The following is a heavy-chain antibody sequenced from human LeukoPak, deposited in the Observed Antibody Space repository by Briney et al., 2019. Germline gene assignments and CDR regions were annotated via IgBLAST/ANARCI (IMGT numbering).Heavy chain of an antibody. J-gene: IGHJ3*02. D-gene: IGHD6-19*01. CDR3: ARESAVDNDAFDI. CDR2: INPNSGGT. CDR1: GYTFTGYY. V-gene: IGHV1-2*02. Sequence: GASVKVSCKASGYTFTGYYMHWVRQAPGQGLEWMGWINPNSGGTNYAQKFQGRVTMTRDTSISTAYMELSRLRSDDTAVYYCARESAVDNDAFDIWGQGTMVTVSS.